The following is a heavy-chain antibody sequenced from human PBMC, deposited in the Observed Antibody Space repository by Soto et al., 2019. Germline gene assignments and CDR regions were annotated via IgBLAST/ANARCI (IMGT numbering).Heavy chain of an antibody. CDR2: ISWNSGSI. Sequence: EVQLVESGGGLVQPGRSLRLSCAASGFTFDDYAMHWVRQAPGKGLEWVSGISWNSGSIGYADSVKGRFTISRDNAKNSLYLQMNSLRAEDTALYYCAKALFGGATWIPHWFDPWGQGTLVTVSS. V-gene: IGHV3-9*01. D-gene: IGHD3-16*01. CDR1: GFTFDDYA. J-gene: IGHJ5*02. CDR3: AKALFGGATWIPHWFDP.